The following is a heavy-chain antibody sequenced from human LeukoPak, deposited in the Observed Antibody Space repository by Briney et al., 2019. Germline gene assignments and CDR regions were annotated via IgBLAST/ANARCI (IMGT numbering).Heavy chain of an antibody. Sequence: PGGSLRLSCAASGFTVRSNYVSWVRQAPGKGLEWVANIKQDGSEIYYLDSVKGRFTISRDNAKNSLYLQMNSLRAEDTAVYYCARDAAYGYDRFDYWGQGTQVTVSS. D-gene: IGHD5-18*01. CDR2: IKQDGSEI. V-gene: IGHV3-7*01. J-gene: IGHJ4*02. CDR1: GFTVRSNY. CDR3: ARDAAYGYDRFDY.